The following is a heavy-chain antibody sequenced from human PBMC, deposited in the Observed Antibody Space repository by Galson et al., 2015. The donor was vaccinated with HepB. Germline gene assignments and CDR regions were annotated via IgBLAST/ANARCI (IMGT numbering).Heavy chain of an antibody. V-gene: IGHV3-9*01. CDR2: ISWNGDNI. D-gene: IGHD3-10*01. Sequence: SLSLSCAVSGFTFTDYAMHWVRQAPGQGLEWVSGISWNGDNIVYADSVKGRFTISRDNARNSLYLQMNSLRPADTALYYCARSVAGSYTTFDSWGQGTLVTVSS. CDR3: ARSVAGSYTTFDS. CDR1: GFTFTDYA. J-gene: IGHJ4*02.